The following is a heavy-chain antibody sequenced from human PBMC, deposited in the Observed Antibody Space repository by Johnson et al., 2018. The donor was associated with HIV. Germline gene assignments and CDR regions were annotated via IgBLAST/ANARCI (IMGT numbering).Heavy chain of an antibody. CDR3: AKGPPYSSSSPGAFDI. Sequence: VQLVESGGGVVRPGGSLRLSCAASGFTFSSYAMSWVRQAPGKGLEWVSAISGSGGSTYYADSVQGRFTISRDNSKNTLYLQMNSLRAEDTAVYYCAKGPPYSSSSPGAFDIWGQGTMVTVSS. CDR2: ISGSGGST. J-gene: IGHJ3*02. D-gene: IGHD6-6*01. V-gene: IGHV3-23*04. CDR1: GFTFSSYA.